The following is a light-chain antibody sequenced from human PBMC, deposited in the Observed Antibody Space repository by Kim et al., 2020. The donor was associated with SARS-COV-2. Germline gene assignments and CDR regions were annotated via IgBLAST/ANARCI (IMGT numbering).Light chain of an antibody. V-gene: IGLV3-21*04. CDR2: NDS. CDR1: DIGTKI. CDR3: QVWDSSSDLRI. J-gene: IGLJ2*01. Sequence: APGKTARITWGGNDIGTKIVHWYQQKAGRAPVVVICNDSERPSGIPERFSGSNSGNTATLTISRVEAGDEADYYCQVWDSSSDLRIFGGGTQLTVL.